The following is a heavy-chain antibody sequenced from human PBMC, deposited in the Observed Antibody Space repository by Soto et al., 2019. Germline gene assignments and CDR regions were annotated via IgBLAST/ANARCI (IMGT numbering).Heavy chain of an antibody. CDR1: GFTFSSYG. V-gene: IGHV3-30*18. CDR2: ISYDGSNK. J-gene: IGHJ6*02. D-gene: IGHD6-19*01. Sequence: GGSLRLSCAASGFTFSSYGMHWVRQAPGKGLEWVAVISYDGSNKYYADSVKGRFTISRDNSKNTLYLQMNSLRAEDTAVYYCANAQWLAPYTQIYYYGMDVWGQGTTVTVSS. CDR3: ANAQWLAPYTQIYYYGMDV.